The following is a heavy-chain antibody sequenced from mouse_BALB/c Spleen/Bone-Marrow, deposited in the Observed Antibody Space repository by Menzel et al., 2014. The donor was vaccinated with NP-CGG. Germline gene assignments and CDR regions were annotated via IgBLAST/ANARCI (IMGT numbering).Heavy chain of an antibody. D-gene: IGHD4-1*01. J-gene: IGHJ4*01. CDR1: GYSFTGYF. CDR2: INPYNGDT. Sequence: VHVKQSGPELVKPGASVKISCKASGYSFTGYFMNWVMQSHRKSLEWIGRINPYNGDTFYNQKFKGKATLTVDKSSSTTYLQLSSLTSEDTAVYYCARWEYYAMDYWGQGTSVTVSS. V-gene: IGHV1-20*01. CDR3: ARWEYYAMDY.